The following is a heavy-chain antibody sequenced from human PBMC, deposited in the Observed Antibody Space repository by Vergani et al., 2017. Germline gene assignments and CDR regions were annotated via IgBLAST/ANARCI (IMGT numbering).Heavy chain of an antibody. CDR3: ARETRDTPSSLDY. CDR2: IKSDGSIT. Sequence: DVHLAESGGGFFQPGGSLRLSCSASGFSFNSYWMHWGRQVPGKGLLWVSRIKSDGSITAYADSVKGRFTISRDNAQNTLYLQMNSLRVEDTGVYYCARETRDTPSSLDYCGQGTLVTVSS. D-gene: IGHD5-24*01. J-gene: IGHJ4*02. V-gene: IGHV3-74*03. CDR1: GFSFNSYW.